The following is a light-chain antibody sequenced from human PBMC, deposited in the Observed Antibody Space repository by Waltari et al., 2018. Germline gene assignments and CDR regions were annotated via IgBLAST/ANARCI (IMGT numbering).Light chain of an antibody. CDR2: GKN. V-gene: IGLV3-19*01. CDR1: RLRTYY. Sequence: SSVLTQVPAVSVALGQTVRITCQGDRLRTYYANWYQQKPGQAPVIGINGKNNRPSGIPDRLSASSSGNTASLTIAGAKAEDGADYYCNSRDRSGNPYVFGSGTKVTVL. J-gene: IGLJ1*01. CDR3: NSRDRSGNPYV.